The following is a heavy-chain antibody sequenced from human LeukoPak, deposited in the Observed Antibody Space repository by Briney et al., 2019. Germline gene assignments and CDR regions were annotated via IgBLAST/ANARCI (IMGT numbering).Heavy chain of an antibody. V-gene: IGHV3-30*04. CDR2: ITYDGTYT. D-gene: IGHD5/OR15-5a*01. J-gene: IGHJ4*02. CDR3: ARDLDLVFEIGTLDY. CDR1: GFFLGDYA. Sequence: GGSLRLSCAASGFFLGDYAMPWVRQAPGKGLEWVAFITYDGTYTYYGDSVKGRFIISRDNSRYTLYLQMNSLRAEDTAVYYCARDLDLVFEIGTLDYWGQGTLVTVSS.